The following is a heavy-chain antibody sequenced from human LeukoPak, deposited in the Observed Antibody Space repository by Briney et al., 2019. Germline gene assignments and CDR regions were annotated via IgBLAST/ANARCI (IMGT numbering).Heavy chain of an antibody. V-gene: IGHV4-4*02. D-gene: IGHD3-3*01. CDR1: GFTFSNGW. J-gene: IGHJ4*02. Sequence: PGGSLILSCAVSGFTFSNGWMNLVRQAPGKGLEWIGSIYYSGSTYYNPSLKSRVTISVDTSKNQFSLKLSSVNAADTAVYYCARGVPTIFGVVIESNYFDYWGQGTLVTVS. CDR2: IYYSGST. CDR3: ARGVPTIFGVVIESNYFDY.